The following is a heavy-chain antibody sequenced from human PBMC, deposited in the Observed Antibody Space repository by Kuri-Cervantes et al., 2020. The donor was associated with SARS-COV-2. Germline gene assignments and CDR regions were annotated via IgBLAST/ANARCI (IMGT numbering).Heavy chain of an antibody. CDR2: IKQDGSEK. CDR3: AREGFQYQLLRGAYFDY. Sequence: GESLKISCAASGFTFSSYWMSWVRQAPGKGLEWVASIKQDGSEKYYVDSVKGRFTISRDNAKNSLYLQMNSLRAEDTAVYYCAREGFQYQLLRGAYFDYWGQGTLVTVSS. J-gene: IGHJ4*02. V-gene: IGHV3-7*05. CDR1: GFTFSSYW. D-gene: IGHD2-2*01.